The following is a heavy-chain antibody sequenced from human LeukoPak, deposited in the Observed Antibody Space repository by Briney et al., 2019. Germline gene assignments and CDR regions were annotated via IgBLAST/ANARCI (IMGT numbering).Heavy chain of an antibody. J-gene: IGHJ4*02. CDR1: GGSISSSNW. CDR2: IYHSGST. V-gene: IGHV4-4*02. CDR3: ARDTPNCSGGSCYSY. Sequence: PSETLSLTCAVSGGSISSSNWWSWVRQPPGKGLEWIGEIYHSGSTNYNPSLKSRVTISVDKSKNQFSLKLSSVTAADTAVYYCARDTPNCSGGSCYSYWGQGTLVTVSS. D-gene: IGHD2-15*01.